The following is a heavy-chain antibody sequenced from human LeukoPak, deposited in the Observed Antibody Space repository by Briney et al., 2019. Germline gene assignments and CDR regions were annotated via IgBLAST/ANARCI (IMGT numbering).Heavy chain of an antibody. CDR3: STRLGEHFDY. D-gene: IGHD3-16*01. CDR1: GFTFSSHT. V-gene: IGHV3-23*05. Sequence: QPGGSLRLSCTASGFTFSSHTLNWVRQAPGKGLEWVSTIDDSERTHYADSVQGRFTISRDNSKNTIFLHMNSLRAEDTAVYFCSTRLGEHFDYWGQGTRVTVSS. CDR2: IDDSERT. J-gene: IGHJ4*02.